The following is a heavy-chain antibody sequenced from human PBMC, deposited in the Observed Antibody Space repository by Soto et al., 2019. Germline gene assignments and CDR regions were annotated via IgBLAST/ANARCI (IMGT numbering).Heavy chain of an antibody. D-gene: IGHD3-16*01. J-gene: IGHJ4*02. V-gene: IGHV1-18*01. CDR3: ARDWFGIDY. CDR1: GYTFTSYG. Sequence: QVQLVQSGAEVKKPGASVKVSCKASGYTFTSYGISWVRQAPGQGLEWMGWINPYNGNTNYAQNLQGRVTITTDTSTNTAYMELRSMRSDDTDEYYCARDWFGIDYWGQGTLVTVSS. CDR2: INPYNGNT.